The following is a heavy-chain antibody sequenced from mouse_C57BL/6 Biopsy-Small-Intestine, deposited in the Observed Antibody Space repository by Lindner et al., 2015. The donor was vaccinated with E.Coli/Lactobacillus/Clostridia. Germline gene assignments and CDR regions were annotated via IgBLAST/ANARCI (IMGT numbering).Heavy chain of an antibody. D-gene: IGHD3-3*01. CDR2: IYPGDGDS. CDR3: ARGTRGDY. J-gene: IGHJ2*01. Sequence: VQLQESGPELVKPGASVKISCKASGYAFSASWMNWAKQRPGKGLEWIGRIYPGDGDSTYNGKFKGKATLTADKSSSTAYIQLSSLTSEDSAVYFCARGTRGDYWGQGTTLTVSS. V-gene: IGHV1-82*01. CDR1: GYAFSASW.